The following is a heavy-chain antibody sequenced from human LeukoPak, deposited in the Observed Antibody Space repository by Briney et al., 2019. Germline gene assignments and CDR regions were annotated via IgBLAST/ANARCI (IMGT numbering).Heavy chain of an antibody. D-gene: IGHD5-18*01. J-gene: IGHJ4*02. CDR2: IYYSGST. Sequence: SETLSLTCTVSGGSISSGDYYWSWIRQPPGKGLEWIGYIYYSGSTYYNPSLKSRVTISVDTSKNQFSLELSSVTAADTAVYYCARFLRNDTAIKYWGQGTLVTVSS. CDR1: GGSISSGDYY. CDR3: ARFLRNDTAIKY. V-gene: IGHV4-30-4*01.